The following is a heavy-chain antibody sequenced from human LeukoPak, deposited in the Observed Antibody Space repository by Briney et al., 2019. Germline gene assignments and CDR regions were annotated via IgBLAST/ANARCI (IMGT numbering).Heavy chain of an antibody. CDR2: ITNTGATT. CDR3: AKDRAGYSYGTFEA. Sequence: PGGSLRLSCAASGFTFSNYAMTWVRQAPGKGLEWVSSITNTGATTYYADSVKGRFTISRDNSKTTLYFQVNSLRVEDTAIYYCAKDRAGYSYGTFEAWGQGALVIVSS. CDR1: GFTFSNYA. D-gene: IGHD5-18*01. V-gene: IGHV3-23*01. J-gene: IGHJ4*02.